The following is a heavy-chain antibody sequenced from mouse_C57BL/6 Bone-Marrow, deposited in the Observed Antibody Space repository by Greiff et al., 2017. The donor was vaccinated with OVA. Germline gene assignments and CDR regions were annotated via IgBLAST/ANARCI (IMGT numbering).Heavy chain of an antibody. CDR1: GFTFSSYA. CDR3: AREGTTVVAHWYFDV. D-gene: IGHD1-1*01. J-gene: IGHJ1*03. V-gene: IGHV5-4*01. Sequence: EVKLMESGGGLVKPGGSLKLSCAASGFTFSSYAMSWVRQTPEKRLEWVATISDGGSYTYYPDNAKNNLYLQMSHLKSEDTAMYYCAREGTTVVAHWYFDVWGTGTTVTVSS. CDR2: ISDGGSYT.